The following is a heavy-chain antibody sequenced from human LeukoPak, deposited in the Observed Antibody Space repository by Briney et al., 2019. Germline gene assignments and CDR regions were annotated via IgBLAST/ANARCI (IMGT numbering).Heavy chain of an antibody. CDR2: ISGSGGST. Sequence: GGSLRLSCAASGFTFSRYAMSWVRQAPGKGLEWVSAISGSGGSTYYADSVKGRFTISRDNSKNTLYLQMNSLRAEDTAVYYCAKNPLGVAVAGTHDYWGQGTLVTVSS. CDR3: AKNPLGVAVAGTHDY. D-gene: IGHD6-19*01. V-gene: IGHV3-23*01. CDR1: GFTFSRYA. J-gene: IGHJ4*02.